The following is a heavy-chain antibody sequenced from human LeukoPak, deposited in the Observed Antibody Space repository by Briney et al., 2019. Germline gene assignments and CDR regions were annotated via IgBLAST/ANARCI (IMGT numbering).Heavy chain of an antibody. CDR1: GFTFSSYS. J-gene: IGHJ4*02. CDR2: ISSSSSTI. V-gene: IGHV3-48*01. Sequence: PGGSLRLSCAASGFTFSSYSMNWVRQAPGKRVEWVSYISSSSSTIYYADSVKGRFTISRDNDKNSLYLQMNSLSAEDTAVYYCARDPDYSSSGFWGQGTLVTVSS. D-gene: IGHD6-6*01. CDR3: ARDPDYSSSGF.